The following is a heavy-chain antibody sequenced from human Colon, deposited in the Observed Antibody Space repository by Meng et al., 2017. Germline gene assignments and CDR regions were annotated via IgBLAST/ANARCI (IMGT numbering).Heavy chain of an antibody. CDR2: IGHSGIT. Sequence: QVQLQQWGAGLLKPSETLSLTCAVYGGSFNDYYWSWIRQPPGKGLEWIGSIGHSGITYYTPSLKSRVTVSIDTSKSQFSLKLTSVTAADTAVYYCVRSSGWVRTGFDPWGQGTLVTVSS. V-gene: IGHV4-34*01. D-gene: IGHD6-19*01. CDR3: VRSSGWVRTGFDP. J-gene: IGHJ5*02. CDR1: GGSFNDYY.